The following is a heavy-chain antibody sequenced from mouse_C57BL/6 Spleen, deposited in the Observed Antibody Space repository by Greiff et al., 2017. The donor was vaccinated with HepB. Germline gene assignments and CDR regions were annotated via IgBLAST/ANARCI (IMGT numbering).Heavy chain of an antibody. D-gene: IGHD2-5*01. Sequence: VQLKESGPELVKPGASVKISCKASGYSFTDYNMKWVKQSNGKSLEWIGVINPNYGTTSYNQKFKGKVTLTVDQSSSTAYMQLNSLTSADSAVYYCARWGIYSNPWYFDVWGTGTTVTVSS. J-gene: IGHJ1*03. CDR1: GYSFTDYN. CDR2: INPNYGTT. V-gene: IGHV1-39*01. CDR3: ARWGIYSNPWYFDV.